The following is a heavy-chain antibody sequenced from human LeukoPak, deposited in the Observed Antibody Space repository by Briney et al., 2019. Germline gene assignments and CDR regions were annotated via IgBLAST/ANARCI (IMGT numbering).Heavy chain of an antibody. D-gene: IGHD5-18*01. CDR1: GFTFSSYE. CDR3: TSGDGNGYKGLDV. Sequence: PGGSLRLSCAASGFTFSSYEMSWVRQAPGKGLEWVSYINSGSGNTKYYADSVKGRSIVSRDNAKNSLYLQMNSLRAEDTAIYYCTSGDGNGYKGLDVWGKGTTVTVSS. V-gene: IGHV3-48*03. J-gene: IGHJ6*04. CDR2: INSGSGNTK.